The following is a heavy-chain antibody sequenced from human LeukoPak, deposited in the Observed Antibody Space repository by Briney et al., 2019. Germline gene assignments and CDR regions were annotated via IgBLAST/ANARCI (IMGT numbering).Heavy chain of an antibody. Sequence: SETLSLTCTVSGGSISSYYWSWIRQPPGKGLEWIGYIYYSGSTNYNPSLKSRVTMSVDTSKNQFSLKLSSVTAADTAVYYCARVSRVGELFDYRGQGNLVTVSS. J-gene: IGHJ4*01. CDR1: GGSISSYY. D-gene: IGHD1-26*01. V-gene: IGHV4-59*12. CDR3: ARVSRVGELFDY. CDR2: IYYSGST.